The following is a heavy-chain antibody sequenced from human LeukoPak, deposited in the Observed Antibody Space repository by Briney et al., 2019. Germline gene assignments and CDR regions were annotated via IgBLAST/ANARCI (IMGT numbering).Heavy chain of an antibody. CDR2: MNPNSGNT. V-gene: IGHV1-8*01. CDR3: ARGRAMAYDAFDI. J-gene: IGHJ3*02. Sequence: ASVKVSCKASGYAFTSYDINWVRQATGQGLEWMGWMNPNSGNTDYAQKFQGRVTMTRNTSISTAYMELSSLRSEDTAVYYCARGRAMAYDAFDIWGQGTMVTVSS. D-gene: IGHD5-18*01. CDR1: GYAFTSYD.